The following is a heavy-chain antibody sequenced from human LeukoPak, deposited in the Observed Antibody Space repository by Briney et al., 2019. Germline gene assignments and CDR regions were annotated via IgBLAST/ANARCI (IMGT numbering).Heavy chain of an antibody. CDR1: GFTFSNNP. J-gene: IGHJ2*01. D-gene: IGHD5-24*01. CDR3: ARSKRWLEHYWYFDL. CDR2: ISGNGGNT. Sequence: PGGSLRLSCSASGFTFSNNPMHWVRQAPGKGLEYVSGISGNGGNTYYANSVKGRFTISRDNSKHTLYLQMGSLRAEDMAVYYCARSKRWLEHYWYFDLWGRGTLVTVSS. V-gene: IGHV3-64*01.